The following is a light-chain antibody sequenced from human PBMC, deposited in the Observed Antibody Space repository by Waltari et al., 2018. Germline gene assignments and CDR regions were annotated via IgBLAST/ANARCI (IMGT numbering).Light chain of an antibody. CDR3: QQSDSSVT. CDR2: SVS. J-gene: IGKJ4*01. V-gene: IGKV1-39*01. Sequence: DIQMTQSPSSLSASVSDRVTFSCRASQNINNYLNLYQQGPGRAPKFLIYSVSNLQSWVPSWFSGSGSGTDFTLTISSLQPEDFATCDCQQSDSSVTFGGGTKVEI. CDR1: QNINNY.